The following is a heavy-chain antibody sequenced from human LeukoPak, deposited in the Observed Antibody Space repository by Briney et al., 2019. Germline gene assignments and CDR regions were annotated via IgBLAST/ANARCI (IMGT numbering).Heavy chain of an antibody. J-gene: IGHJ4*02. V-gene: IGHV3-48*03. CDR3: XXXKGIGYGYNFYDY. D-gene: IGHD5-18*01. CDR2: ISSSGSTI. CDR1: GFTFSSYE. Sequence: GGSLRLSCAASGFTFSSYEMNWVRQAPGKGLEWVSYISSSGSTIYYADSVKGRFTISRDNAKNSPYLQMNSLRAEDTAVYYXXXXKGIGYGYNFYDYWGQGTLVTVSS.